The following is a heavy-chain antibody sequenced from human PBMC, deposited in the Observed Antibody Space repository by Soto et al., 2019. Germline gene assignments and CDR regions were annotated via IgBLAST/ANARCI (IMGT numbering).Heavy chain of an antibody. CDR2: IYYSGST. CDR3: ASSSSWYPFQNWFDP. J-gene: IGHJ5*02. V-gene: IGHV4-39*01. Sequence: SETLSRTCTVSGGSISSSSYYWGWIRQPPGKGLEWIGSIYYSGSTYYNPSLKSRVTISVDTSKNQFSLKLSSVTAADTAVYYCASSSSWYPFQNWFDPWGQGTLVTVSS. D-gene: IGHD6-13*01. CDR1: GGSISSSSYY.